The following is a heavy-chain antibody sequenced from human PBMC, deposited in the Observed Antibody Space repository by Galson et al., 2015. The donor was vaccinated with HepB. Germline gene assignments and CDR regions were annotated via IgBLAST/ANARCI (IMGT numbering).Heavy chain of an antibody. CDR3: ARDASTISDMGNWYFDL. Sequence: SLRLSCAASGFTFSSYEMNWVRQAPGKGLEWVSYISSSGSTIYYADSVKGRFTISRDNAKNSLYLQMNSLRAEDTAVYYCARDASTISDMGNWYFDLWGRGTLVTVSS. J-gene: IGHJ2*01. D-gene: IGHD3-3*01. CDR2: ISSSGSTI. CDR1: GFTFSSYE. V-gene: IGHV3-48*03.